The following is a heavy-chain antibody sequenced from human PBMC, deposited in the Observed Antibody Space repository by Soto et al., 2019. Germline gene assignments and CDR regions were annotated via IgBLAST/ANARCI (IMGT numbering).Heavy chain of an antibody. J-gene: IGHJ6*02. CDR3: TTHDYSNYKTYYYYGMDV. Sequence: LRLSCAASGFTFSNAWMSWVRQAPGKGLEWVGRIKSKTDGGTTDYAAPVKGRFTISRDDSKNTLYLQMNSLKTEDTAVYYCTTHDYSNYKTYYYYGMDVWGQGTTVTVSS. CDR1: GFTFSNAW. D-gene: IGHD4-4*01. CDR2: IKSKTDGGTT. V-gene: IGHV3-15*01.